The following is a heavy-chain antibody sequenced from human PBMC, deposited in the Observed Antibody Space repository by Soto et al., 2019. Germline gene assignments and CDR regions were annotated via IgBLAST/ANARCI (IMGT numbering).Heavy chain of an antibody. J-gene: IGHJ2*01. CDR1: GFTFDDYT. V-gene: IGHV3-43*01. D-gene: IGHD6-6*01. CDR2: ISWDGGST. CDR3: AKDTGGSSGGLYFDL. Sequence: GGSLRLSCAASGFTFDDYTMHWVRQAPGKGLEWVSLISWDGGSTYYADSVKGRFTISRDNSKNSLYLQMNSLRTEDTALYYCAKDTGGSSGGLYFDLWGRGTLVTVSS.